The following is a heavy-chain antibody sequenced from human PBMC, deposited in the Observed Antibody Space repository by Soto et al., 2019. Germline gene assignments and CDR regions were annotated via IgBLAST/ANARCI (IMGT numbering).Heavy chain of an antibody. V-gene: IGHV3-21*01. CDR3: ARVDLVGGSAFCCAMDV. CDR2: ISGSGKDT. Sequence: PGWSLSLPCLASGFDLTSSTRNWIRQAPGKGLEWVASISGSGKDTFYRHSVKGRFAISRDSTGTSLFLRMDSVKVEDTDVYHCARVDLVGGSAFCCAMDVWGPGTAVTVSS. D-gene: IGHD6-6*01. J-gene: IGHJ6*02. CDR1: GFDLTSST.